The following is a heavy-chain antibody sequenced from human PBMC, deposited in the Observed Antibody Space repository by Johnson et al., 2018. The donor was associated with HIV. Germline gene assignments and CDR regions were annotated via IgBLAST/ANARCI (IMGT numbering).Heavy chain of an antibody. CDR1: GFSFSSYA. V-gene: IGHV3-30*03. CDR2: VSYDGSIK. CDR3: ARGIEGLDAFDI. Sequence: QVQLVESGGGVVQPGRSLRLSCAASGFSFSSYAMHWVRQSPGKGLEWVAVVSYDGSIKYYVDSVKGRFTISRDNAKNSLYLQMNSLRAEATAVYYWARGIEGLDAFDIWGQGTMVTVSS. J-gene: IGHJ3*02. D-gene: IGHD2/OR15-2a*01.